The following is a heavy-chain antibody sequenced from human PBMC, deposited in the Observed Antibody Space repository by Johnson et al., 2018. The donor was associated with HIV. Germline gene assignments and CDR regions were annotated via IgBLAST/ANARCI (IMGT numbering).Heavy chain of an antibody. Sequence: VQLVESGGGLVQPGGSLRLSCAASAFTFSSYWMSWVRQAPGKGLEWVANIKQDGSEKYYVDSVKVRFTISRDNAKNSLYLQMNSLRAEDTAVYYCARDRDSLVGVPYAFDIWGQGTMVTVSS. V-gene: IGHV3-7*05. CDR1: AFTFSSYW. CDR3: ARDRDSLVGVPYAFDI. CDR2: IKQDGSEK. J-gene: IGHJ3*02. D-gene: IGHD1-26*01.